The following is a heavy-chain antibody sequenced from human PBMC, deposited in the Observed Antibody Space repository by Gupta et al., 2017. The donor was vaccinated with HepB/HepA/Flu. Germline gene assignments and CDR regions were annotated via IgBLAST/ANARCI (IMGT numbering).Heavy chain of an antibody. CDR1: GFTSSGYDLRYYG. CDR2: ISHDGRNQ. CDR3: AKDLLLGHIPYYYYCGMDV. D-gene: IGHD2-21*01. V-gene: IGHV3-30*18. Sequence: QVQLVESGGNVVQPGRSLRLSCAASGFTSSGYDLRYYGMHWVRQAPGKGLEWVAVISHDGRNQYYAESVKGRFTISRDNSKNTVYLQMNSLRAEETAPYYCAKDLLLGHIPYYYYCGMDVWGQGTTVTVSS. J-gene: IGHJ6*02.